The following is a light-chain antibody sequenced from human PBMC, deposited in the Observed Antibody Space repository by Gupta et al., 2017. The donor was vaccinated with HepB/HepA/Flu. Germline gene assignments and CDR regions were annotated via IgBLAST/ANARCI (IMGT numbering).Light chain of an antibody. Sequence: EILLTQSPATLSLSPGERATLSCGASQSVGSRYLAWYQQKPGLAPRLLISDASTRATGIPDRFSGSGSGTEFTLTISRLEPEDFAVYYCQQYDSSVITFGGGTKVEIK. J-gene: IGKJ4*01. CDR1: QSVGSRY. CDR2: DAS. CDR3: QQYDSSVIT. V-gene: IGKV3D-20*01.